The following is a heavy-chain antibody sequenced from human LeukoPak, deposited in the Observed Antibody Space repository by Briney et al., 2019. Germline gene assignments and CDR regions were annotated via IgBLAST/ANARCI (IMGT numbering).Heavy chain of an antibody. CDR1: GGSISSSSYY. CDR3: ASVYDGRYFDY. J-gene: IGHJ4*02. Sequence: SETLSLTCTVSGGSISSSSYYWGWIRQPPGKGLEWTGRMHYSGIIHYNPSLKSRVTISVDTSKNQFSLKLRSVTAADTAVHYCASVYDGRYFDYWGQGTLVTVSS. D-gene: IGHD5/OR15-5a*01. CDR2: MHYSGII. V-gene: IGHV4-39*01.